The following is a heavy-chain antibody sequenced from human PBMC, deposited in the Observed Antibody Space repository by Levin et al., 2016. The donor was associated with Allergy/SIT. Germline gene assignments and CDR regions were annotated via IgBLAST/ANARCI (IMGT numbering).Heavy chain of an antibody. D-gene: IGHD2-21*02. CDR3: ARSAVTAIQNAFDV. J-gene: IGHJ3*01. Sequence: ASVKVSCKASGYTLTSYYMHWVRQAPGQELEWMGIMKPSDGSTSYVQKFQGRVTMTRDTSTSTVYMVLSSLRSEDTAVYYCARSAVTAIQNAFDVWGQGTLVTVSS. CDR2: MKPSDGST. V-gene: IGHV1-46*01. CDR1: GYTLTSYY.